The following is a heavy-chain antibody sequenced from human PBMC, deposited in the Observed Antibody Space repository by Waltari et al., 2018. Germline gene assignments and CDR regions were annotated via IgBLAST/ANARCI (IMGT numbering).Heavy chain of an antibody. J-gene: IGHJ4*02. Sequence: EVQLLESGGDITQPGGPLRVRCTASGVHSRMCAMSGFRRAPGKGPEWVSSISGSGGTTYDADSVKGRFIISRDNSNNTLFLQLNNLRVEDTATYYCAKCKSLGSAGSCYSFFAQWGQGTQVTVSS. CDR2: ISGSGGTT. CDR3: AKCKSLGSAGSCYSFFAQ. D-gene: IGHD2-15*01. V-gene: IGHV3-23*01. CDR1: GVHSRMCA.